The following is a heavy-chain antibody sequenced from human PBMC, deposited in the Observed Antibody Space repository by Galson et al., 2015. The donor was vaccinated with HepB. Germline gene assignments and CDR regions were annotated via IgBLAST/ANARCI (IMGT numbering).Heavy chain of an antibody. CDR3: AEGKGYGGNSG. D-gene: IGHD4-23*01. CDR2: ISSSSSYI. V-gene: IGHV3-21*01. Sequence: SLRLSCAASGFTFSNYSLNWVRQAPGKGMEWVSSISSSSSYIYYADSVKGRFTISRDNAKNSLYLQMNSLRAEDTAVYYCAEGKGYGGNSGWGQGTLVTVSS. CDR1: GFTFSNYS. J-gene: IGHJ4*02.